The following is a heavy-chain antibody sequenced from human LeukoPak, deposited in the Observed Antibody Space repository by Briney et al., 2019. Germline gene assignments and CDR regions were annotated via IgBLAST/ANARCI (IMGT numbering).Heavy chain of an antibody. V-gene: IGHV4-34*01. J-gene: IGHJ5*02. CDR2: INHSGGT. D-gene: IGHD3-10*01. Sequence: SETLSLTCAVYGGSFSGYYWSWIRQPPGKGLEWIGEINHSGGTNYNPSLKSRVTISVDTSKNQFSLKLSSVAAADTAVYYCARAPRRGYYGSGSYYWFDPWGQGTLVTVSS. CDR1: GGSFSGYY. CDR3: ARAPRRGYYGSGSYYWFDP.